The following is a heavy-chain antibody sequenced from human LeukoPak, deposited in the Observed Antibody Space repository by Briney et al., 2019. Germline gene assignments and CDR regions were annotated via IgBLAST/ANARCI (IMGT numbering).Heavy chain of an antibody. CDR2: IYHSGST. J-gene: IGHJ4*02. D-gene: IGHD2-2*02. CDR3: ARHRTRGAVVPAAIGN. Sequence: PSETLSLTCAVSGYSISSGYYWGWIRQPPGKGLEWIGSIYHSGSTYYNPSLKSRVTISVDTSKNQFSPKLSSVTAADTAVYYCARHRTRGAVVPAAIGNWGQGTLVTVSS. V-gene: IGHV4-38-2*01. CDR1: GYSISSGYY.